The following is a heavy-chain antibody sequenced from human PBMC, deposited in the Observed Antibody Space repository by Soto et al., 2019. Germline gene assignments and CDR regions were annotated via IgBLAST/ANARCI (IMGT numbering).Heavy chain of an antibody. CDR3: ARVPSSGPMTTIDY. D-gene: IGHD4-17*01. V-gene: IGHV4-30-4*01. Sequence: PSEXLSLTCTVSGGSISSGDYYWSWIRQPPERGLEWIGHIHNSGSPYNNPSLKSRVTISADTSMNQFSLNLSSVTAADTAVYYCARVPSSGPMTTIDYWGHGILVTVSS. CDR2: IHNSGSP. CDR1: GGSISSGDYY. J-gene: IGHJ4*01.